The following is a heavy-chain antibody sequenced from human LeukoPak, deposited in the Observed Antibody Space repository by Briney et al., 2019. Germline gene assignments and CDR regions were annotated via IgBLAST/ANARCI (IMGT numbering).Heavy chain of an antibody. CDR2: FSAYNGNT. Sequence: ASVKVSCKSSGYTFTSYGIRWVRQAPGQGLEWMGWFSAYNGNTNYAQKLQGRVTMTTDTSTSTAYMELRSLRSDDTAAYYCAATPGCSGGSCYLVWFDPWGQGTLVTASS. J-gene: IGHJ5*02. D-gene: IGHD2-15*01. CDR1: GYTFTSYG. V-gene: IGHV1-18*01. CDR3: AATPGCSGGSCYLVWFDP.